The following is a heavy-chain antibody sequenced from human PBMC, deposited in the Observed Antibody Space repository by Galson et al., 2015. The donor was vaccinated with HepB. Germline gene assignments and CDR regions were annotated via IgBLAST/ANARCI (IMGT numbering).Heavy chain of an antibody. V-gene: IGHV3-30-3*01. J-gene: IGHJ6*02. CDR2: ISYDGSIP. Sequence: SLRLSCAAYGFTFSLYAMHWVRQAPGNALEWGAGISYDGSIPSPAASVKGRFPSSRDNSLTTLYLEMNRLRPEDTAVYYCAGDPGLVVPAEYGMDVWGQGTTVIVSS. CDR3: AGDPGLVVPAEYGMDV. CDR1: GFTFSLYA. D-gene: IGHD2-15*01.